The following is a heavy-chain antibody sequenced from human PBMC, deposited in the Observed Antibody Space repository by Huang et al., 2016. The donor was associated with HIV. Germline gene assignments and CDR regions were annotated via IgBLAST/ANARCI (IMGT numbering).Heavy chain of an antibody. CDR2: ISPVFGTP. CDR3: ARGGRVWPAATGPWAFDP. CDR1: GGAFSSFD. V-gene: IGHV1-69*13. Sequence: QVQLVQSGAEVKQPGSSVKVSCKSSGGAFSSFDINWVRQAPGQGLEWEGKISPVFGTPNYAQQFQGRVTITADEATITAYMELTSLRCDDTAVYFCARGGRVWPAATGPWAFDPWGQGTLVTVSS. D-gene: IGHD6-13*01. J-gene: IGHJ5*02.